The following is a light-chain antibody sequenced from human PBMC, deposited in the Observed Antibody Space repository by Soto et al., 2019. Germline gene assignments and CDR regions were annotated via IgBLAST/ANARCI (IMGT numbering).Light chain of an antibody. V-gene: IGLV2-8*01. J-gene: IGLJ2*01. Sequence: QSVLAQPPSASGSPGQSVTISCTGTSSDIGAYNYVSWYQQYPGKAPKLIIYDVNQRPSGVPDRFSGSKSGNTASLTVSGLQAEDEAVYYCQSFGGSAHVVFGGGNQVTVL. CDR2: DVN. CDR1: SSDIGAYNY. CDR3: QSFGGSAHVV.